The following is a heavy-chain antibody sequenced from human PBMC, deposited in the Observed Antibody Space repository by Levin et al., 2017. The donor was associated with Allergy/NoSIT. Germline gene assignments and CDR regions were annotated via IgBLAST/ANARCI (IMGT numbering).Heavy chain of an antibody. V-gene: IGHV3-48*02. D-gene: IGHD1-26*01. CDR3: ASLIVGATGEFDY. CDR1: GFTFSSYS. J-gene: IGHJ4*02. Sequence: GESLKISCAASGFTFSSYSMNWVRQAPGKGLEWVSYISSSSSTIYYADSVKGRFTISRDNAKNSLYLQMNSLRDEDTAVYYCASLIVGATGEFDYWGQGTLVTVSS. CDR2: ISSSSSTI.